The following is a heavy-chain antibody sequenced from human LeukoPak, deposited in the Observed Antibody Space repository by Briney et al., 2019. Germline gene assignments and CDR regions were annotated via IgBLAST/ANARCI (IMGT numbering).Heavy chain of an antibody. D-gene: IGHD3-10*01. CDR3: ARAPGGSGSYLFDY. J-gene: IGHJ4*02. V-gene: IGHV3-7*01. Sequence: GGSLRLSCAASGFTFSSYWMSWVRQAPGKGLEWVANIKQDGSEKYYVDSVKGRFTISRDNAKNSLYLQMNSLRAEDTAVYYCARAPGGSGSYLFDYWGQGTLVTVSS. CDR2: IKQDGSEK. CDR1: GFTFSSYW.